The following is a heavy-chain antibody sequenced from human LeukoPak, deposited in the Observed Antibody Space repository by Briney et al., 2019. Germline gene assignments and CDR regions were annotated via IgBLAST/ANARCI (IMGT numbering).Heavy chain of an antibody. D-gene: IGHD1-1*01. Sequence: GGTLRLSCAASGFTISNYWMHWVRQAPGKGLLWVSRISGDGRNTIYADSVKGRFTISRDNTANTLYLQMNSLGAEDTAVYYCAKGWARPNFNSYYLDSWGQGALVTVSS. CDR3: AKGWARPNFNSYYLDS. CDR2: ISGDGRNT. J-gene: IGHJ4*02. V-gene: IGHV3-74*01. CDR1: GFTISNYW.